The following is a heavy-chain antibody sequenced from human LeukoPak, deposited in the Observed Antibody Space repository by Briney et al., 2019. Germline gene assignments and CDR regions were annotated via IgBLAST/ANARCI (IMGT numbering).Heavy chain of an antibody. CDR2: ISGSGGST. CDR1: GFTFDDYA. D-gene: IGHD3-16*01. Sequence: GGSLRLSCAASGFTFDDYAMHWVRQAPGKGLEWVSAISGSGGSTYYADSVKGRFTISRDNSKNTLYLQMNSLRAEDTAVYYCAKPFHSRRYFDLWGRGTLVTVSS. V-gene: IGHV3-23*01. CDR3: AKPFHSRRYFDL. J-gene: IGHJ2*01.